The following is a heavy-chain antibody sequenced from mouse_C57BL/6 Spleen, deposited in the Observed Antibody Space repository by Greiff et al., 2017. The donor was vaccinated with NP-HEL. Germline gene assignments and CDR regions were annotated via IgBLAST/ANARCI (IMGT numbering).Heavy chain of an antibody. J-gene: IGHJ2*01. D-gene: IGHD1-1*02. CDR2: IYPGDGDT. CDR1: GYAFSSSW. V-gene: IGHV1-82*01. Sequence: VQLQQSGPELVKPGASVKISCKASGYAFSSSWMNWVKQRPGKGLEWIGRIYPGDGDTNYNGKFKGKATLTADKSSSTAYMQLSSLTSEDSAVYFCARGGGGDYWGQGTTLTVSS. CDR3: ARGGGGDY.